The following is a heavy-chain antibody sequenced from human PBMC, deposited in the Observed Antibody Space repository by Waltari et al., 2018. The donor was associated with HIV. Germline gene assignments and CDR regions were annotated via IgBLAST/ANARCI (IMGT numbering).Heavy chain of an antibody. CDR3: AREGMKYFDL. Sequence: QVALVQPEADVGKPGASVKVSCEAYGYIFTDNFIHWVRQAPGQGLEWMGWIKTRSGGTKVAQKFQGWVTMNMDMSTTTAYMELRRLTDDDTAIYYCAREGMKYFDLWGRGTLVTVSS. CDR2: IKTRSGGT. CDR1: GYIFTDNF. D-gene: IGHD3-10*01. J-gene: IGHJ2*01. V-gene: IGHV1-2*04.